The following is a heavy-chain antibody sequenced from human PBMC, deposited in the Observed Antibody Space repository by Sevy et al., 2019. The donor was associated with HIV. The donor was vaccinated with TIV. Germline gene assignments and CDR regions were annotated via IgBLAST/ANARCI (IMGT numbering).Heavy chain of an antibody. Sequence: GGSLRLSCAASGLTFTDAWMAWVRQAPGNGLEWVGRIRSNTDGGTTEYAAPLKGRFTISRDDSKNTMYLQMNILKSADTAVYYCTTDREYSDFKGGFDYWGRGTLVTVSS. V-gene: IGHV3-15*01. CDR2: IRSNTDGGTT. D-gene: IGHD4-17*01. CDR1: GLTFTDAW. CDR3: TTDREYSDFKGGFDY. J-gene: IGHJ4*02.